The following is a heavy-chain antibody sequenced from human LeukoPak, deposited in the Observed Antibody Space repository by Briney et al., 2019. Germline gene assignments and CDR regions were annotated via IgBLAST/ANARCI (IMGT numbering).Heavy chain of an antibody. D-gene: IGHD3-22*01. CDR2: NYPGDSDT. V-gene: IGHV5-51*01. J-gene: IGHJ4*02. CDR3: ARHRYDSSGDIIDY. Sequence: GESLKISCKGSGYSFTTYWIGWVRQMPGKGLGWRGINYPGDSDTRYSPSFQGQVTISADKSISTAYLQWSSLKASDTAMYYCARHRYDSSGDIIDYWGQGTLVTVSS. CDR1: GYSFTTYW.